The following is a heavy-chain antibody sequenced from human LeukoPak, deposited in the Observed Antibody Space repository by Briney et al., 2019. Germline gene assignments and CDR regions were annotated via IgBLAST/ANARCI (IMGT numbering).Heavy chain of an antibody. V-gene: IGHV3-30-3*01. CDR2: ISYDGSNK. D-gene: IGHD4-17*01. CDR1: GFTFSSYA. Sequence: GGSLRLSCAASGFTFSSYAMHWVRQAPGKGLEWVAVISYDGSNKYYADSVKGRFTISRDNSKNTLYLQMNSLRAEDTAVYYCARDGQSTTVTEGGADYWGQGTLVTVSS. J-gene: IGHJ4*02. CDR3: ARDGQSTTVTEGGADY.